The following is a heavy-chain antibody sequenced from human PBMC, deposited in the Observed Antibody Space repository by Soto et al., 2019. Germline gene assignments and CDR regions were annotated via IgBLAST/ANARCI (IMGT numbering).Heavy chain of an antibody. V-gene: IGHV4-39*01. CDR2: IYYSGST. D-gene: IGHD6-19*01. CDR1: GGSISSSSYY. J-gene: IGHJ4*02. CDR3: ARNPLASGWPFYFDY. Sequence: PSETLSLTCTVSGGSISSSSYYWGWIRKPPGKGLEWIGSIYYSGSTYYNPSLKSRVTISVDTSKNQFSLKLSPVTAADTAVYYCARNPLASGWPFYFDYWGQGTLVTVSS.